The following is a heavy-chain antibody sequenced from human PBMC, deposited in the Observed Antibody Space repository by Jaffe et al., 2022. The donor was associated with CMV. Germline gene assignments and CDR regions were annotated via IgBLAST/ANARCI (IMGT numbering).Heavy chain of an antibody. CDR3: ARAPQYSGSYDY. CDR1: GFTFSSYG. J-gene: IGHJ4*02. D-gene: IGHD1-26*01. CDR2: IWYDGSNK. V-gene: IGHV3-33*08. Sequence: QVQLVESGGGVVQPGRSLRLSCAASGFTFSSYGMHWVRQAPGKGLEWVAVIWYDGSNKYYADSVKGRFTISRDNSKNTLYLQMNSLRAEDTAVYYCARAPQYSGSYDYWGQGTLVTVSS.